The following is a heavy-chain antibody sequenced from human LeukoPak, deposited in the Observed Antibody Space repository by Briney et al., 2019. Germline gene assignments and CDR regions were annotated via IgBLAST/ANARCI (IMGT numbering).Heavy chain of an antibody. CDR3: AKGTTTLVVTKIDY. CDR1: GFPFSSYA. V-gene: IGHV3-23*01. J-gene: IGHJ4*02. CDR2: IAGSDGFT. Sequence: GGSLRLSCAASGFPFSSYAMNWVRQAPGKGLEWVSVIAGSDGFTQYADSVKGRFTISRDNSKNTLYLQMNSLRAEDTAVYYCAKGTTTLVVTKIDYWGQGTLVTVSS. D-gene: IGHD4-23*01.